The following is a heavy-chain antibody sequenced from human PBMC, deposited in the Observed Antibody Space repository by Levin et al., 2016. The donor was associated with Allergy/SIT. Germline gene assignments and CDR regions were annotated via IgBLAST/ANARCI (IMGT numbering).Heavy chain of an antibody. Sequence: WVRQAPGQGLEWMGWISAYNGNTNYAQKLQGRVTMTTDTSTSTAYMELRSLRSDDTAVYYCARAAGFGRLPKGPDAFDIWGQGTMVTVSS. V-gene: IGHV1-18*01. D-gene: IGHD3-10*01. CDR3: ARAAGFGRLPKGPDAFDI. J-gene: IGHJ3*02. CDR2: ISAYNGNT.